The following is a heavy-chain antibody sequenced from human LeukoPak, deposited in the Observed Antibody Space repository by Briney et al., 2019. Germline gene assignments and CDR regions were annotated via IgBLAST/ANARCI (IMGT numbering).Heavy chain of an antibody. CDR2: ISASGSAT. CDR3: ARGGDTSDFDY. D-gene: IGHD5-18*01. Sequence: GGSLRLSCAASGFIFSNYGMNWVRQAPGKGLEWVAAISASGSATSYADSVRGRFTISRDNSKSTTYLQMNSLRAEDTAVYYCARGGDTSDFDYWGQGTLVTVSS. CDR1: GFIFSNYG. V-gene: IGHV3-23*01. J-gene: IGHJ4*02.